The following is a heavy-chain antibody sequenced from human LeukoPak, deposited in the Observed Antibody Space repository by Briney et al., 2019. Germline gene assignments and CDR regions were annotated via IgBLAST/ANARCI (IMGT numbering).Heavy chain of an antibody. V-gene: IGHV1-2*02. CDR3: ARDFSHYYDSSGYYYYNWFDP. D-gene: IGHD3-22*01. J-gene: IGHJ5*02. CDR2: INPNSGGT. CDR1: GYTFTGYY. Sequence: GASVKVSCKASGYTFTGYYMHWVRQAPGQGLEWMGWINPNSGGTNYAQKFQGRVTMTRDTSISTAYMELSRLRSDDTAVYYCARDFSHYYDSSGYYYYNWFDPWGQGTLVTVSS.